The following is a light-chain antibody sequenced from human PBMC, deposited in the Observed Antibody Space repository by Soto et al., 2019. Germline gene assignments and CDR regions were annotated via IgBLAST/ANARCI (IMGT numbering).Light chain of an antibody. CDR1: SSNIGAAYD. J-gene: IGLJ2*01. V-gene: IGLV1-40*03. CDR3: SSYTSISTLVI. CDR2: ANT. Sequence: QSDLTQPPSVSGAPGQRVTLSCPGSSSNIGAAYDVHWYQQLPGTAPKLLIYANTNRPSGVPGRFSGSKSGDTASLTISGLQAEDEADYYCSSYTSISTLVIFGGGTKVTV.